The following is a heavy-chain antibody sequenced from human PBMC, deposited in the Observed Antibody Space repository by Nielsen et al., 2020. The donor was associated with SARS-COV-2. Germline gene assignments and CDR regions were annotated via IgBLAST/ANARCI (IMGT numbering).Heavy chain of an antibody. CDR3: AGRDYYDSSGYYDAFDI. CDR1: GGSISSSSYY. J-gene: IGHJ3*02. V-gene: IGHV4-39*07. D-gene: IGHD3-22*01. Sequence: SETLSLTCTVSGGSISSSSYYWGWIRQPPGKGLEWIGSIYYSGSTNYNPSLKSRVTISVDTSKNQFSLKLSSVTAADTAVYYCAGRDYYDSSGYYDAFDIWGQGTMVTVSS. CDR2: IYYSGST.